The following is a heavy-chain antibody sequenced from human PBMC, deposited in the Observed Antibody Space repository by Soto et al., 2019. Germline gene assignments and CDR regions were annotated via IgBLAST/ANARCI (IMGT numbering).Heavy chain of an antibody. CDR2: IYHSGST. CDR3: ARDMDGTILITGTDYYYYGMDV. V-gene: IGHV4-4*02. CDR1: GGSISSSNW. J-gene: IGHJ6*02. Sequence: SETLSLTCAVSGGSISSSNWWSWARQPPGKGLEWIGEIYHSGSTNYNPSLKSRVTISVDKSKNQFSLKLSSVTAADTAVYYCARDMDGTILITGTDYYYYGMDVWGQGTTVTVSS. D-gene: IGHD1-20*01.